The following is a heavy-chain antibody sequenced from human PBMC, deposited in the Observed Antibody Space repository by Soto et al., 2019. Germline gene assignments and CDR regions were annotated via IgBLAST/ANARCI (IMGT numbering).Heavy chain of an antibody. Sequence: EVQLLESGGGLVQPGGSLRLSCAASGFSFSSKWMNWVRQAPGKGLEWVANINPDGSEKQYVDSVRGRFTISRDNAKNSLHVQMDSLRDEGPAEYCGSHSGAYAYLFVPGCQGCLVT. CDR2: INPDGSEK. CDR3: SHSGAYAYLFVP. J-gene: IGHJ5*02. V-gene: IGHV3-7*01. CDR1: GFSFSSKW. D-gene: IGHD2-15*01.